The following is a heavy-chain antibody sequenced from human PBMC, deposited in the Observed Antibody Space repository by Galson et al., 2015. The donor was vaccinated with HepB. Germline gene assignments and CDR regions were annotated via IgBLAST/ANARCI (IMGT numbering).Heavy chain of an antibody. Sequence: SLRLSCAASGFTISSSWMDWVRQAPGKGLEWVANIQQDGSEKFYVDSVKGRFTISRDNAKNLLYLQMSSLRVEDTAVYYCAREGVGAIWGGAFDIWGHGTMVTVSS. V-gene: IGHV3-7*03. CDR2: IQQDGSEK. J-gene: IGHJ3*02. CDR3: AREGVGAIWGGAFDI. CDR1: GFTISSSW. D-gene: IGHD1-26*01.